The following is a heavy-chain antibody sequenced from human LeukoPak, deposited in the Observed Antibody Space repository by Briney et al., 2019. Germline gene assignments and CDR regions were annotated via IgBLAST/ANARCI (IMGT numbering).Heavy chain of an antibody. J-gene: IGHJ4*02. D-gene: IGHD1-26*01. CDR2: IYPGDSDT. CDR3: AKTGIVGATMNYFDY. Sequence: GESLKISCKGSGYSFSTYWIGWVRQMPGKGLAWMGIIYPGDSDTRYRPSFQGQVTISADKSINTAYLQWSSLKASDTAIYYCAKTGIVGATMNYFDYWGQGTLVTVSP. CDR1: GYSFSTYW. V-gene: IGHV5-51*01.